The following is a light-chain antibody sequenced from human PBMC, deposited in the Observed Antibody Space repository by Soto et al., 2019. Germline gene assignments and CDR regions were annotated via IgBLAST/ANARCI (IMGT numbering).Light chain of an antibody. CDR2: GAS. V-gene: IGKV3-20*01. CDR3: QQYGSSPQT. J-gene: IGKJ1*01. CDR1: QSVSSSY. Sequence: EIVLTQPPGTLSLSPGERATLSCRASQSVSSSYLAWYQQKPGQAPRLLIYGASSRATGIPDRFSGSGSGTDFTLIISRLEPEDFAVYYCQQYGSSPQTFGQGTKVEIK.